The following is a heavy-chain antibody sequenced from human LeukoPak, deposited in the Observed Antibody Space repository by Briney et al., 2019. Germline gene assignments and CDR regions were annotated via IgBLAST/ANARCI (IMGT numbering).Heavy chain of an antibody. Sequence: QAGGSLRLSFAASGFTFTTYAMSWVRQAPGEGLDWVSAISNSGGTIHYADSVKGRFTISRDNSKNTLYLQMNSLTAEDTAVYHCAKGKGTGSYYYFDYWGQGTLVIVSS. CDR2: ISNSGGTI. CDR3: AKGKGTGSYYYFDY. V-gene: IGHV3-23*01. J-gene: IGHJ4*02. CDR1: GFTFTTYA. D-gene: IGHD1-26*01.